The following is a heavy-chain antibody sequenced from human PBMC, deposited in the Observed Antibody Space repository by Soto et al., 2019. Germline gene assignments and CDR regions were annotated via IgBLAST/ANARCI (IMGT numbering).Heavy chain of an antibody. CDR2: ISAYNGNT. D-gene: IGHD6-19*01. V-gene: IGHV1-18*01. CDR3: ARDAVAGLNDY. CDR1: GYTFTSYG. J-gene: IGHJ4*02. Sequence: QVQLVQSGAEVKKPGASVKVSCKASGYTFTSYGISWVRQAPGQGLEWMGWISAYNGNTKLVQKFQGRVTTTTDPSTSTAYMGLRSLRSAETAVYYCARDAVAGLNDYWGQGTLVTVSS.